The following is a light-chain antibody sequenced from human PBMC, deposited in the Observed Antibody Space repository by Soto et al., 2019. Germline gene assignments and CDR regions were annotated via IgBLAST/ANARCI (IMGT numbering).Light chain of an antibody. J-gene: IGLJ1*01. CDR1: SSDVGGYNS. Sequence: QSALTQPASVSGSPGQSITISCTGTSSDVGGYNSVSWYQQHPGKAPKTMIYAVSNRPSGVSYRFSGSKSGNTASLTISGLQAEDEADYYCNSYTSSNTLVFGTGTKLTVL. CDR3: NSYTSSNTLV. V-gene: IGLV2-14*01. CDR2: AVS.